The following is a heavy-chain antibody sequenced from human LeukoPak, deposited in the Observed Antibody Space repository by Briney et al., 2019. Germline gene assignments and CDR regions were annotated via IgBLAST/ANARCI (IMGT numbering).Heavy chain of an antibody. CDR1: GITFSRYS. D-gene: IGHD1-26*01. CDR3: ARDPGDGGSSDYYFDY. J-gene: IGHJ4*02. CDR2: ISTSSSYI. Sequence: PGGSLRLSCAASGITFSRYSMNWVRQAPGKGLEWVSSISTSSSYIYYADSVKGRFTISRDNAKNSLYLQMNSLRAEDTAVYYCARDPGDGGSSDYYFDYWGQGTLVTVSS. V-gene: IGHV3-21*01.